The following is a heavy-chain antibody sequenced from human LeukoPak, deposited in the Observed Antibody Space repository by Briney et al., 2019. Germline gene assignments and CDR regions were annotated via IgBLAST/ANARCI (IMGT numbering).Heavy chain of an antibody. CDR1: GFPLSSYS. J-gene: IGHJ4*02. V-gene: IGHV3-48*01. D-gene: IGHD2-8*01. Sequence: GGSLRLSCAASGFPLSSYSINWVRQAPGKGLELVSYISSSCSAIYYVDSVKGRFTVYRDNANNSLFLQMNSPRADFTAVYYCVRVNGSYFDYWGQGALVTVSS. CDR2: ISSSCSAI. CDR3: VRVNGSYFDY.